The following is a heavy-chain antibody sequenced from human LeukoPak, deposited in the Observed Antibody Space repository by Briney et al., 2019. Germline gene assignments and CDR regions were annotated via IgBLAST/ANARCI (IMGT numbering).Heavy chain of an antibody. Sequence: GASVKVSCKASGYTFTGYYMHWVRQAPGQGLEWMGIINPSGGSTSYAQKFQGRVTMIRDTSTSTVYMELSSLRSEDTAVYYCARDDVVGGGDYWGQGTLVTVSS. CDR2: INPSGGST. J-gene: IGHJ4*02. D-gene: IGHD2-15*01. V-gene: IGHV1-46*01. CDR3: ARDDVVGGGDY. CDR1: GYTFTGYY.